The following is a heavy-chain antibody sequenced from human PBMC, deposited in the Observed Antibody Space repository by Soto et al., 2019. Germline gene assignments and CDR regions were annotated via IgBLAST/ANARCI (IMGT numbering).Heavy chain of an antibody. CDR2: IYYSGST. V-gene: IGHV4-39*01. Sequence: XETLSLTCTVAGCSISSSSYYWGWIRQPPGKGLEWIGSIYYSGSTYYNPSLKSRVTISVDTSKNQFSLKLSSVTAADTAVYYCALGANEHDSWGQGTLVTVSS. CDR1: GCSISSSSYY. J-gene: IGHJ4*02. CDR3: ALGANEHDS. D-gene: IGHD1-1*01.